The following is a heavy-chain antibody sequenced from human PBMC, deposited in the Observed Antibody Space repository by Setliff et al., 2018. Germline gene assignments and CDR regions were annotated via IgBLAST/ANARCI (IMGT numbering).Heavy chain of an antibody. V-gene: IGHV4-34*01. Sequence: ASETLSLTCAAYGGTFSDYYWTWIRQPPGKGLEWVGEINHRGSTTYNPSLKSRVTISVDTSKDQFSLKVISMTAADTAVYYCARAFIVAPTLFFRRRKGNYMDVWGKGTTVTVSS. CDR3: ARAFIVAPTLFFRRRKGNYMDV. D-gene: IGHD2-21*01. CDR1: GGTFSDYY. J-gene: IGHJ6*03. CDR2: INHRGST.